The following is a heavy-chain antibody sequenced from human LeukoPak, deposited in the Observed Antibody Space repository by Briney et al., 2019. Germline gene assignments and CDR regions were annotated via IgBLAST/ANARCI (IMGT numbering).Heavy chain of an antibody. CDR3: ARDPSNTSGWYIYFDC. V-gene: IGHV1-18*01. D-gene: IGHD6-19*01. CDR1: GYTFKIYA. J-gene: IGHJ4*02. Sequence: GASVKVSCKASGYTFKIYAISWVRQAPGQGLEWMGWISTYNGDTKYAQKFQGRVTMTTDTSTSTAYMELRSLRSDDTAVYYCARDPSNTSGWYIYFDCWGQGALVTVSS. CDR2: ISTYNGDT.